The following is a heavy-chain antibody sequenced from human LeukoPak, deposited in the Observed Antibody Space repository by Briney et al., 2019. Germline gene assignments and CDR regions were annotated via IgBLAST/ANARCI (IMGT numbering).Heavy chain of an antibody. CDR1: GGSISSGGYY. J-gene: IGHJ4*02. Sequence: PSQTLSLTCTVSGGSISSGGYYWSWIRQPPGKGLEWIGYIYHSGSTYYNPSLKSRVTISVDRSKNQFPLKLSSVTAADTAVYYCARSSSSSWYGEGYYFDYWGQGTLVTVSS. CDR3: ARSSSSSWYGEGYYFDY. CDR2: IYHSGST. V-gene: IGHV4-30-2*01. D-gene: IGHD6-13*01.